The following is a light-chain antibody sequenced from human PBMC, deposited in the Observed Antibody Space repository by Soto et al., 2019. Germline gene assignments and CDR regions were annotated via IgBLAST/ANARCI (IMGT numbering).Light chain of an antibody. V-gene: IGKV1-39*01. J-gene: IGKJ5*01. CDR3: QQSYSTLIT. Sequence: DIQMTQSPSSLSASVGDRVTITFRASQSISNYLNWYQQKPGKAPNLLIYAASSLQSGVPSRFSGSGSETDFTLTISSLQPEDFATYYCQQSYSTLITFGQGTRLEIK. CDR2: AAS. CDR1: QSISNY.